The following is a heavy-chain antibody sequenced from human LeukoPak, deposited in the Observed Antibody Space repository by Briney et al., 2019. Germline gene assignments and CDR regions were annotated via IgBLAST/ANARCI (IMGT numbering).Heavy chain of an antibody. Sequence: SETLSLTCLVSGGSISSSSYYWGWIRQPPGKGLEWIGNIYYTGSTNYNPSLKSRVTISVDTSKNQFSLKLSSVTAADTAVYYCARTCYGSGSYQFYNWFDPWGQGTLVTVSS. CDR1: GGSISSSSYY. CDR2: IYYTGST. J-gene: IGHJ5*02. V-gene: IGHV4-39*07. CDR3: ARTCYGSGSYQFYNWFDP. D-gene: IGHD3-10*01.